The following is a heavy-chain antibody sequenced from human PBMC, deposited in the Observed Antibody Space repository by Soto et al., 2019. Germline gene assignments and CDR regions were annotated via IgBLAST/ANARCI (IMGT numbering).Heavy chain of an antibody. V-gene: IGHV5-10-1*01. Sequence: EVRLVQSGAEVKKPGESLKISCQASGYSFRSYWISWVRQMPGRGLEWLGRIDGGDSYTKYNPSFEGHVTMSLDESISTAYLQWSSLKASDTATYFCASNYYSTAASDYWGQGTVVTVSS. D-gene: IGHD1-26*01. CDR2: IDGGDSYT. J-gene: IGHJ4*02. CDR1: GYSFRSYW. CDR3: ASNYYSTAASDY.